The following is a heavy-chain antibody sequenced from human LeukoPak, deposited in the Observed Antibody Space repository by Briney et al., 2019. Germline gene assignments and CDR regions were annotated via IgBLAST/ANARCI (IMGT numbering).Heavy chain of an antibody. V-gene: IGHV3-48*01. CDR2: ISSSSSTI. J-gene: IGHJ4*02. D-gene: IGHD2-21*02. Sequence: PGGSLRLSCAASGFTFSSYAMHWVRQAPGKGLEWVSYISSSSSTIYYADSVKGRFTISRDNAKNSLYLQMNSLRAEDTAVYYCAMSYCGGDCYSDWGQGTLVTVSS. CDR3: AMSYCGGDCYSD. CDR1: GFTFSSYA.